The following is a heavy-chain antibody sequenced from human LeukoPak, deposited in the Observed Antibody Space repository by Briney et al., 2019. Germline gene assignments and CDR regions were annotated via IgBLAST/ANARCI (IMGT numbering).Heavy chain of an antibody. CDR3: ARDGWALGLLD. Sequence: GASVKVSCKASGYTFIKYAVNWVRQAPGQGLEWMGWISAYNGNTNYAQKLQGRVTMTTDTSTSTAYMELRSLRSDDTAVYYCARDGWALGLLDWGQGTLVTVSS. V-gene: IGHV1-18*01. CDR2: ISAYNGNT. CDR1: GYTFIKYA. J-gene: IGHJ4*02. D-gene: IGHD6-19*01.